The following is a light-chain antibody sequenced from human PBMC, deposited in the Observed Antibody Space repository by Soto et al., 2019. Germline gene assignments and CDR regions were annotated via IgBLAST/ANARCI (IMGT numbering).Light chain of an antibody. CDR3: SSYTNTTTVV. V-gene: IGLV2-14*01. J-gene: IGLJ2*01. CDR2: DVY. Sequence: QSALTQPASVSGSPGQAITISCTGTSSDVGGYHYVSWYQQHPRKAPKVMIYDVYNRPSGVSNRFSGSKSGNSASLTISGLQAEDEADYYCSSYTNTTTVVFGGGTKLTVL. CDR1: SSDVGGYHY.